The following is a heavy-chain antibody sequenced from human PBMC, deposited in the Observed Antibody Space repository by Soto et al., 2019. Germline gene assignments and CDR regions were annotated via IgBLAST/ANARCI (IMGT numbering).Heavy chain of an antibody. Sequence: EVQLLGSGGGLVQPGGSLRLSCAASGLTFSTYAMSWVRQAPGKGLEWVSSISANGANTYYTDSVKGRFIISRDNSKNTLFLQMNSLSAEDTALYYCAKDRPNYYGSGGGYYKAGGDYWGQGTLVTVSS. V-gene: IGHV3-23*01. CDR2: ISANGANT. CDR3: AKDRPNYYGSGGGYYKAGGDY. J-gene: IGHJ4*02. CDR1: GLTFSTYA. D-gene: IGHD3-10*01.